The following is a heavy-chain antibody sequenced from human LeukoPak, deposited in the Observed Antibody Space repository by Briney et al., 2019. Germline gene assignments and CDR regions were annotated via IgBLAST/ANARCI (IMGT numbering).Heavy chain of an antibody. CDR1: GGSISSSAYY. CDR3: ARAQSYDSSGLDPTFDY. D-gene: IGHD3-22*01. V-gene: IGHV4-39*01. J-gene: IGHJ4*02. CDR2: IYYSGST. Sequence: SETLSLTCTVSGGSISSSAYYWGWIRQPPGKGLEWIGSIYYSGSTNYNPSLKSRVTISVDTSKNQFSLKLSSVTAADTAVYYCARAQSYDSSGLDPTFDYWGQGTLVTVSS.